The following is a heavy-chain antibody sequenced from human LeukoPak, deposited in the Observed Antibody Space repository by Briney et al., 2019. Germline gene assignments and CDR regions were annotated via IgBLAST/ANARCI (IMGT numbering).Heavy chain of an antibody. V-gene: IGHV3-7*03. CDR3: ARKIYDFWSGYPFDY. D-gene: IGHD3-3*01. CDR1: GFTFSSYW. Sequence: PGGSLRLSCAASGFTFSSYWMSWVRQAPGKGLEWVANIKQDGSEKYYVDSVKGRFTIPRDNAKNSLYLQMNSLRAEGTAVYYCARKIYDFWSGYPFDYWGQGTLVTVSS. J-gene: IGHJ4*02. CDR2: IKQDGSEK.